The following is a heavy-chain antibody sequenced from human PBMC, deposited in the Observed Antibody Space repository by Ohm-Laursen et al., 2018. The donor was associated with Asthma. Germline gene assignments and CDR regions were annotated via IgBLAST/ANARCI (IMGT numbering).Heavy chain of an antibody. Sequence: GSLRLSRTASGYTFSRYSIHWVRQVPGKALDWVASISTASTFIYYADSERGRFTTSRDNAKNSVYLQMNSLRAEDTALYYCARIGPEWELPGREYSLHHWGQGTQVTVSS. CDR3: ARIGPEWELPGREYSLHH. V-gene: IGHV3-21*01. CDR1: GYTFSRYS. J-gene: IGHJ1*01. D-gene: IGHD1-26*01. CDR2: ISTASTFI.